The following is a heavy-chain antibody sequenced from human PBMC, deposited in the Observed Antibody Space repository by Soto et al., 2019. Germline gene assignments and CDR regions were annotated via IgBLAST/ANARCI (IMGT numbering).Heavy chain of an antibody. V-gene: IGHV3-30*18. J-gene: IGHJ6*02. CDR1: GFTFSSYG. CDR2: ISYDGSNK. CDR3: AKDLGITMRVVNLDYYYGMDV. Sequence: QVQLVESGGGVVQPGRSLRLSCAASGFTFSSYGMHWVRQAPGKGLEWVAVISYDGSNKYYADSVKGRFTISRENSKNTLYLQMNSLSAEDTAVYYCAKDLGITMRVVNLDYYYGMDVWRQGTTVTVSS. D-gene: IGHD3-22*01.